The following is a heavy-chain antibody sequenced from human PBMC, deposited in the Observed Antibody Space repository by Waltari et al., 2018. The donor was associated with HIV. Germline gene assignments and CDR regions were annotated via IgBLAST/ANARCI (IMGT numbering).Heavy chain of an antibody. Sequence: EVQLLESGGGLVQPGGSLRLSCAASGFTFTSYAMSWVRQAPGKGREWVSVISGSGDSTYYADSVKGRFTISRDNSKNTLYLQMNSLRAEDTAVYYCTKMMDATRDAWGQGTLVTVSS. V-gene: IGHV3-23*01. CDR2: ISGSGDST. J-gene: IGHJ5*02. CDR1: GFTFTSYA. CDR3: TKMMDATRDA. D-gene: IGHD2-2*01.